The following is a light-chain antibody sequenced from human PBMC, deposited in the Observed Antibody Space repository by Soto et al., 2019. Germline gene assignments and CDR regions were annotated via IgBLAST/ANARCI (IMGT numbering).Light chain of an antibody. V-gene: IGKV3-20*01. J-gene: IGKJ4*01. CDR3: QKYGSSPLT. CDR1: QSVRSYY. Sequence: EIVLTQSPGTLSLSPGERATLSCRASQSVRSYYLAWYQQKPGQAPRLLIHGASSRAAAIPDRFSGSGSGTDCPITISRLEPEDFAVYYCQKYGSSPLTFGGGTKVETK. CDR2: GAS.